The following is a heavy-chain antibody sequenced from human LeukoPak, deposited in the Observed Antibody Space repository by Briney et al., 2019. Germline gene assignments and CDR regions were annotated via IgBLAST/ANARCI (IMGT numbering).Heavy chain of an antibody. D-gene: IGHD6-13*01. V-gene: IGHV3-23*01. CDR2: ISGSGSST. Sequence: PGGSLRLSCAASGFTFSSYAMSWVRQAPGKGLEWVSAISGSGSSTYYADSVKGRFTISRDNSKTTLYLQMNSLRAEDTAVYYCAKDLYSSSWSYLYYFDYWGQGTLVTVSS. CDR1: GFTFSSYA. J-gene: IGHJ4*02. CDR3: AKDLYSSSWSYLYYFDY.